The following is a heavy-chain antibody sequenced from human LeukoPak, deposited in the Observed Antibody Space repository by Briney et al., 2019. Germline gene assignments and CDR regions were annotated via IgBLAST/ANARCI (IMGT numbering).Heavy chain of an antibody. V-gene: IGHV4-39*07. CDR1: GGSISSSSYY. CDR2: IYYSGST. CDR3: ARDTDYMDV. Sequence: SETLSLTCTVSGGSISSSSYYWGWIRQPPGKGLEWIGSIYYSGSTYYNPSLKSRVTISVDTSKNQFSLKLSSVTAADTAVYYCARDTDYMDVWGKGTTVTVSS. J-gene: IGHJ6*03.